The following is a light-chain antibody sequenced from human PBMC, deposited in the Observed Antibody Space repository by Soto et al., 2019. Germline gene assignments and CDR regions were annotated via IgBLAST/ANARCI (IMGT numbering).Light chain of an antibody. J-gene: IGKJ5*01. CDR2: DAS. CDR3: QQSDSSPYT. CDR1: RSINIY. Sequence: IQMTQSPSSLSASVGDRVTITCRASRSINIYLNWYQQKPGKAPKLLIYDASNLQSGVPSRFSGDGAGTHFTLASSSRQPEDFATYHCQQSDSSPYTFGHGTRLEIK. V-gene: IGKV1-39*01.